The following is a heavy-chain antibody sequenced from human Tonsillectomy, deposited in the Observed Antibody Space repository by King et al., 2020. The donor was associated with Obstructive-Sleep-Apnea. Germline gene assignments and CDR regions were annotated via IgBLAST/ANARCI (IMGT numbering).Heavy chain of an antibody. D-gene: IGHD7-27*01. V-gene: IGHV4-30-4*07. CDR2: IYYSGGT. J-gene: IGHJ2*01. Sequence: QLQESGPGLVKPSQTLSLTCAVSGGSILSGGYSWGWIRQPPGKGLEWIAYIYYSGGTYYNPSLKSRVTISVATSKNQFSLKLSSVSAADTAVHYCARATGDSWYFDLWGRGTLVTVSS. CDR1: GGSILSGGYS. CDR3: ARATGDSWYFDL.